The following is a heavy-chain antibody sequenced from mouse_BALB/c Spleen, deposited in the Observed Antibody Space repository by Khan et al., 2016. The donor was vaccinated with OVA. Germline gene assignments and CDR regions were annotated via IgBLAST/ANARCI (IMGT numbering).Heavy chain of an antibody. CDR3: ARIFIGTTDYAMDY. Sequence: VQLQQSGPGLVQPSQSLSITCTVSGFSLTSYGVHWVRQSPGKGLEWLGVIWSGGSTDYNAAFISRLSTSKDNSKSQVFFKMNSLQANDTAIYYCARIFIGTTDYAMDYWGQGTSVTVSS. D-gene: IGHD2-14*01. J-gene: IGHJ4*01. CDR1: GFSLTSYG. CDR2: IWSGGST. V-gene: IGHV2-2*02.